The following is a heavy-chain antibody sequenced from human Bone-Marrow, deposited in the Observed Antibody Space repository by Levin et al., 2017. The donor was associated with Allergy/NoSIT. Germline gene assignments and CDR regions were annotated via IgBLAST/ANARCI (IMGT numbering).Heavy chain of an antibody. CDR2: TYYRSEWYN. J-gene: IGHJ4*02. V-gene: IGHV6-1*01. D-gene: IGHD3-9*01. Sequence: PSETLSLTCAISGDSVSSNSATWNWIRQSPSRGLEWLGRTYYRSEWYNDYAVSVKSRMTINPDTSKNQFSLQLSSVTPEDSAVYYCVRETRSDWFFYYFDNWGQGTLVTVSS. CDR3: VRETRSDWFFYYFDN. CDR1: GDSVSSNSAT.